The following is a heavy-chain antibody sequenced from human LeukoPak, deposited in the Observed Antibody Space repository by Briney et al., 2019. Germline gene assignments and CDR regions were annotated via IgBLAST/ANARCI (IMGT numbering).Heavy chain of an antibody. CDR2: IKSKTDGGTT. D-gene: IGHD3-3*01. CDR1: GFTFSSYS. CDR3: TTDTYYDFWSGYYPLDY. V-gene: IGHV3-15*01. J-gene: IGHJ4*02. Sequence: GGSLRLSCAASGFTFSSYSMNWVRQAPGKGLEWVGRIKSKTDGGTTDYAAPVKGRFTISRDDSKNTLYLQMNSLKTEDTAVYYCTTDTYYDFWSGYYPLDYWGQGTLVTVSS.